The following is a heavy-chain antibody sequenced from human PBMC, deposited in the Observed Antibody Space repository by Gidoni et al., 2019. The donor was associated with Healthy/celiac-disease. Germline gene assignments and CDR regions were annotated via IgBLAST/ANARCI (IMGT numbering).Heavy chain of an antibody. Sequence: EVQLVESGGGLVQPGRSLRLSCAASGFTFDDHAMHWVRQAPGKGLEWVSGISWNSGSIGYADSVKGRFTISRDNAKNSLYLQMNSLRAEDTALYYCAKDEAYCSGGSCYSGWFDPWGQGTLVTVSS. J-gene: IGHJ5*02. CDR3: AKDEAYCSGGSCYSGWFDP. V-gene: IGHV3-9*01. CDR2: ISWNSGSI. CDR1: GFTFDDHA. D-gene: IGHD2-15*01.